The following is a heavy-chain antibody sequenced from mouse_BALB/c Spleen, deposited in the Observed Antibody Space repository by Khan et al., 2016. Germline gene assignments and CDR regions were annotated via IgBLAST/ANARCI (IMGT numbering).Heavy chain of an antibody. CDR2: INTYTGDP. CDR1: GYTFTNFG. D-gene: IGHD2-4*01. J-gene: IGHJ4*01. CDR3: ARRSTMIYYYAVDY. Sequence: QIQLVQSGPELKKPGETVKISCKASGYTFTNFGMNWVKQAPGKGLEWMGWINTYTGDPTYADDFKGRFAFSLEASAGTAYLQINNLKNEDTATYFCARRSTMIYYYAVDYWGQATSVTVAS. V-gene: IGHV9-3-1*01.